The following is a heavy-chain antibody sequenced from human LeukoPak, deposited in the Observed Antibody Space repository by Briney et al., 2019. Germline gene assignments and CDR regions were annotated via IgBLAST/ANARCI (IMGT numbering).Heavy chain of an antibody. Sequence: GGSLRLSCAASGFTFSGYSMNWVRQAPGKGLEWVSHITASGTAMFYADSVKGRFTISRDNAKNSLYLQMNSLRDEDTAVYYCASSGSYRFDYWGQGTLVTVSS. CDR2: ITASGTAM. CDR3: ASSGSYRFDY. J-gene: IGHJ4*02. D-gene: IGHD1-26*01. CDR1: GFTFSGYS. V-gene: IGHV3-48*02.